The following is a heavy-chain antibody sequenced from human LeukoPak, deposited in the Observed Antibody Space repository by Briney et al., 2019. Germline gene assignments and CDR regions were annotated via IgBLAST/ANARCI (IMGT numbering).Heavy chain of an antibody. D-gene: IGHD1-26*01. CDR3: TRVAGSGSVD. J-gene: IGHJ4*02. CDR2: INSDASTT. CDR1: GFTFSSYW. Sequence: GGSLRLSCAASGFTFSSYWMDWVRQAPGKGLVWVSRINSDASTTSYADSVKGRFTISRDNAKNTLHLQMNSLRAEDTAVYYCTRVAGSGSVDWGQGTLVTVSS. V-gene: IGHV3-74*01.